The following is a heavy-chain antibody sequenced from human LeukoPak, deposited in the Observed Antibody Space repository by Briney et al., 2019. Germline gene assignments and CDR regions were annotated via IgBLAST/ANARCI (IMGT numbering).Heavy chain of an antibody. Sequence: ASVKVSCKASGYTFTGYYMHWVRQAPGQGLEWMGWINPNSGGTKYAQKFQGRVTMTRDTSISTAYMELSRLRSDDTAVYYCAILDSSDWYGGDAFDIWGQGTMVTVSS. CDR1: GYTFTGYY. D-gene: IGHD6-19*01. CDR3: AILDSSDWYGGDAFDI. CDR2: INPNSGGT. V-gene: IGHV1-2*02. J-gene: IGHJ3*02.